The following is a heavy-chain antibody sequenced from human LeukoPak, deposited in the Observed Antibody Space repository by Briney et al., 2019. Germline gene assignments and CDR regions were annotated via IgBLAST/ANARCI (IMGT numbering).Heavy chain of an antibody. J-gene: IGHJ6*02. CDR2: IRSKAYGGTT. CDR3: TREDDFESPNYYYFGMDV. Sequence: GGSLRLSCTASGFTFGDYAMSWVRQAPGKGLEWVGFIRSKAYGGTTEYAASVKGRFTISRDDSKSIAYLQMNSLKTEDTAVYYCTREDDFESPNYYYFGMDVWGQGTTVTVSS. D-gene: IGHD3/OR15-3a*01. V-gene: IGHV3-49*04. CDR1: GFTFGDYA.